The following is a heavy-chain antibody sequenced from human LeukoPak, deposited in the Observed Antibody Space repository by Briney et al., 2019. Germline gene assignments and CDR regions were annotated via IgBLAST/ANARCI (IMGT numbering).Heavy chain of an antibody. CDR3: ARDRGTNGINDRGYFDY. Sequence: PGGSLRLSCAASGFTFSSYGMHWVRQAPGKGLEWVALIWYDGSNKYYVDSVKGRFTISRDNSKNTLYLQMNSLRAEDTAVYYCARDRGTNGINDRGYFDYWGQGTLVTVSS. CDR1: GFTFSSYG. D-gene: IGHD1-1*01. J-gene: IGHJ4*02. CDR2: IWYDGSNK. V-gene: IGHV3-33*08.